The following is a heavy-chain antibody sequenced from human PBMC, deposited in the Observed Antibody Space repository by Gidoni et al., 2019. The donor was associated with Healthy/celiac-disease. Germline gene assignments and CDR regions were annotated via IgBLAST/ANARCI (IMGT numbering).Heavy chain of an antibody. CDR2: IYYSGST. D-gene: IGHD2-2*01. J-gene: IGHJ4*02. Sequence: QVQLQESGPGLVKPSETLSLTCTVPGGSISSYYWSWIRQPPGKGLEWIGYIYYSGSTNYNPSLKSRVTISVDTSKNQFSLKLSSVTAADTAVYYCARDTRVEFGIDYWGQGTLVTVSS. CDR1: GGSISSYY. CDR3: ARDTRVEFGIDY. V-gene: IGHV4-59*01.